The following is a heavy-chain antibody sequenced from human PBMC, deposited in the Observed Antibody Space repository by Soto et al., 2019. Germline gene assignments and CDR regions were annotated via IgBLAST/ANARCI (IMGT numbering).Heavy chain of an antibody. V-gene: IGHV4-39*01. CDR2: IYYSGST. J-gene: IGHJ4*02. Sequence: SETLSLTCTVSGGSISSSSYYWGWIRQPPGKGLEWIGSIYYSGSTYYNPSLKSRVTISVDTSKNQFSLKLSSVTAADTAVYYCARHTGIAAAGVLYYFDYWGQGTLVTVSS. CDR1: GGSISSSSYY. D-gene: IGHD6-13*01. CDR3: ARHTGIAAAGVLYYFDY.